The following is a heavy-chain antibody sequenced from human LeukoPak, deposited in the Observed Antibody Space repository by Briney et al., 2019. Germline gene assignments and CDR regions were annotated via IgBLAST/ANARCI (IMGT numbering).Heavy chain of an antibody. CDR3: ATGSCSSSTCYRRY. CDR2: ISGSGGNT. Sequence: GGSLRLSCAASGFTFSSYAMSWVRQAPGKGLEWVSAISGSGGNTYYADSVKGRFTISRDNSKNTLYLQMNSLRAEDTAVFYCATGSCSSSTCYRRYWGQGTLVTVSS. J-gene: IGHJ4*02. V-gene: IGHV3-23*01. D-gene: IGHD2-2*02. CDR1: GFTFSSYA.